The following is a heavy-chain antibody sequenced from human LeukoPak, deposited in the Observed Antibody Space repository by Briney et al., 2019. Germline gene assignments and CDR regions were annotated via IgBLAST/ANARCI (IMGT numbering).Heavy chain of an antibody. D-gene: IGHD3-10*01. V-gene: IGHV4-30-2*01. CDR3: ARGRGWNWFDP. Sequence: SQTLSLTCAVSPGSIITNDYSWNWIRQTPGKGLEWIGYIYHHGATNYNPSLRSRVTISLDGSKTQFSLRLNSVTAADTAVYYCARGRGWNWFDPWGQGTQVTVSS. CDR1: PGSIITNDYS. J-gene: IGHJ5*02. CDR2: IYHHGAT.